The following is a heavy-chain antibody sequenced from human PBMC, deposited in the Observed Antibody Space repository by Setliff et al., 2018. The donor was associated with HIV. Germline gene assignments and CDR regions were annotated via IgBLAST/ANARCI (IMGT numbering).Heavy chain of an antibody. Sequence: KTSETLSLTCTVSGDSITSNSYYWGWIRQSPGKGLEWIGTMHHSGSTYYNPSLQSRVTMSVDVSKNQFSPRLTSVTAADTAVYYCARRSIVGVTRGFYYYGLDVWGQGTTVTVSS. D-gene: IGHD1-26*01. J-gene: IGHJ6*02. CDR1: GDSITSNSYY. CDR3: ARRSIVGVTRGFYYYGLDV. CDR2: MHHSGST. V-gene: IGHV4-39*07.